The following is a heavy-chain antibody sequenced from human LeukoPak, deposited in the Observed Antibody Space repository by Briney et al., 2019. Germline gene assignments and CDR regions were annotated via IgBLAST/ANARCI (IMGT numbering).Heavy chain of an antibody. CDR2: INPSGGST. D-gene: IGHD2-21*02. V-gene: IGHV1-46*03. CDR3: ARALVTTNDAFDI. J-gene: IGHJ3*02. CDR1: GYTFTSYY. Sequence: ASVKVSCEASGYTFTSYYMHWVRQAPGQGLEWMGIINPSGGSTSYAQKFQGRVTMTRDTSTSTVYMELSSLRSEDTAVYYCARALVTTNDAFDIWGQGTMVTVSS.